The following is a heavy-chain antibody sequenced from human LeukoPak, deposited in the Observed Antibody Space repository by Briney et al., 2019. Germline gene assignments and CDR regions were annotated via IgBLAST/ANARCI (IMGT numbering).Heavy chain of an antibody. CDR2: INPNSGGT. D-gene: IGHD2-2*01. V-gene: IGHV1-2*02. CDR3: AREVVPAAHFDY. Sequence: ASVKVSCKASGYTFTGYYMHWVRQAPRQGLEWMGWINPNSGGTNYAQKFQGRVTMTRDTSISTAYMELSRLRSDYTAVYYCAREVVPAAHFDYWGQGTLVTVSS. CDR1: GYTFTGYY. J-gene: IGHJ4*02.